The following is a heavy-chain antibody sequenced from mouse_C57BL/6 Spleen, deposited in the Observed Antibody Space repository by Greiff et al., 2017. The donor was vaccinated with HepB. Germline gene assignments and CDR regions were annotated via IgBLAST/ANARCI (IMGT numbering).Heavy chain of an antibody. D-gene: IGHD2-5*01. CDR3: TRASYSNHWYFDV. CDR2: ISSGGDYI. V-gene: IGHV5-9-1*02. J-gene: IGHJ1*03. CDR1: GFTFSSYA. Sequence: EVQLVESGEGLVKPGGSLKLSCAASGFTFSSYAMSWVRQTPEKRLEWVAYISSGGDYIYYADTVKGRFTISRDNARHTLYLQMSSLMSEDTAVYYCTRASYSNHWYFDVWGTGATVTVSS.